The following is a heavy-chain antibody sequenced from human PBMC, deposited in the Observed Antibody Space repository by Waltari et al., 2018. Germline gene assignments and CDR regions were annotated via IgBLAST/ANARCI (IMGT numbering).Heavy chain of an antibody. CDR3: ASNTEYYYEDY. J-gene: IGHJ4*02. V-gene: IGHV4-34*01. CDR1: GGSFSGYY. CDR2: INHSGST. Sequence: QVQLQQWGAGLLKPSETLSLTCAVYGGSFSGYYWSWIRQPPGKGLGWIGEINHSGSTNYNPSLKSRVTISVDTSKNQFYLKLSSVTAADTAVYYCASNTEYYYEDYWGQGTLVTVSS. D-gene: IGHD3-22*01.